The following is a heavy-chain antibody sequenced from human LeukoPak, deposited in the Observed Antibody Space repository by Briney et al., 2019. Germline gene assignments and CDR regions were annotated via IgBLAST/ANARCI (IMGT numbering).Heavy chain of an antibody. CDR1: GFAFSSYA. CDR2: ISGSGGST. CDR3: AKGNVLRYFDWFETFDY. Sequence: GGSLRLSCAASGFAFSSYAMSWVRQAPGKGLEWVSAISGSGGSTYYADSVKGRFTISRDNSKNTLYLQMNSLRAEDTAVYYCAKGNVLRYFDWFETFDYWGQGTLVTVSS. V-gene: IGHV3-23*01. D-gene: IGHD3-9*01. J-gene: IGHJ4*02.